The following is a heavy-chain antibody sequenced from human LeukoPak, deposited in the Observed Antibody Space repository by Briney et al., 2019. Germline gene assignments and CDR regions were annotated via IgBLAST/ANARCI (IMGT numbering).Heavy chain of an antibody. CDR3: ARLRGYSYGYGDY. CDR1: GFTFSSYA. Sequence: PGGSLRLSCAASGFTFSSYAMSGVRQAPGKGLEWVSYISSSGNTIYYADSLKGRFTISRDNAKNSLYLQMVSLRAEDTAVYYCARLRGYSYGYGDYWGQGTLVTVSS. D-gene: IGHD5-18*01. CDR2: ISSSGNTI. J-gene: IGHJ4*02. V-gene: IGHV3-48*03.